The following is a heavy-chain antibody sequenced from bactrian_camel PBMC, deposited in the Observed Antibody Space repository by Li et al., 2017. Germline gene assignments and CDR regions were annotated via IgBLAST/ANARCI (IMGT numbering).Heavy chain of an antibody. CDR1: GSIQRTNC. CDR3: AADLLLMRPLEASEYKY. J-gene: IGHJ4*01. Sequence: VQLVESGGGLVQPGGSLRLSCAASGSIQRTNCMGWFRQAPGKERDWVATVNGVGTTYYGDSVKGRFAISRDNAKNTVYLQMNSLKPEDTAMYYCAADLLLMRPLEASEYKYWGQGTQVTVS. D-gene: IGHD8*01. V-gene: IGHV3S53*01. CDR2: VNGVGTT.